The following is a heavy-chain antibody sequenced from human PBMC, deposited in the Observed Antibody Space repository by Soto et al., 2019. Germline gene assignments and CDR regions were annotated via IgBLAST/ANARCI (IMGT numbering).Heavy chain of an antibody. V-gene: IGHV3-53*01. CDR3: HGYGY. D-gene: IGHD5-12*01. CDR2: IYPGDTT. CDR1: GFTVSSTNY. J-gene: IGHJ4*02. Sequence: PGGSLRLSCVVSGFTVSSTNYMSWARQAPGKGLEWVSVIYPGDTTFYADSVKGRFTISRDNSKNTLYLQMNSLRAEDTAVYYCHGYGYWGQGTLVTVSS.